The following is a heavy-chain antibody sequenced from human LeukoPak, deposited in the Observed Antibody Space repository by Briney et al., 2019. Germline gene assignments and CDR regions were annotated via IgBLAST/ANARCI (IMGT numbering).Heavy chain of an antibody. D-gene: IGHD3-3*01. CDR2: MNNDGSKT. Sequence: GGSLRLSCAASRLTFRTYWMSWVRQAPGKGLVWVSRMNNDGSKTDYADSVKGQFTISRDNAKDTLYLQMNDLGVDDTAVYYCARVALIEDSERGYRWFDYWGQGTLVTVSS. V-gene: IGHV3-74*01. J-gene: IGHJ4*02. CDR1: RLTFRTYW. CDR3: ARVALIEDSERGYRWFDY.